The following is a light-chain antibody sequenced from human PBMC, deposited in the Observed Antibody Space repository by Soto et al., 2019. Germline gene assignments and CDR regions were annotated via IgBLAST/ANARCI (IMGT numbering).Light chain of an antibody. V-gene: IGKV3-11*01. CDR2: DVS. CDR3: QQRSDEIPKT. J-gene: IGKJ5*01. Sequence: LTKSAATLSFAERESATLPCRASQSVXESFGWFQQQPGKAPRLLIXDVSYRATGIAVRLIGSGSGKDSTLTISILEPVYLLVYYCQQRSDEIPKTFCQGTRLAIK. CDR1: QSVXES.